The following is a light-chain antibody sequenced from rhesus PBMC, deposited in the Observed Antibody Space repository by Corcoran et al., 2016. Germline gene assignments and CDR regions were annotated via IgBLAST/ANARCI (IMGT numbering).Light chain of an antibody. CDR1: QGINNY. CDR2: HAS. V-gene: IGKV1-66*01. Sequence: DIQMTQSPSSLSTSVGDRVTITCRASQGINNYLSWYQQKPGKAPKPLIFHASSWETGVPSRFSGSRSGTDYTLTISSLQPEDVATYYCQQYNNSPLTFGGGAKVEI. J-gene: IGKJ4*01. CDR3: QQYNNSPLT.